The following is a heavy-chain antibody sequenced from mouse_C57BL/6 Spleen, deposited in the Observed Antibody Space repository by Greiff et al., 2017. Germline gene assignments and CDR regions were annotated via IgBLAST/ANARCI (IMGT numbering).Heavy chain of an antibody. D-gene: IGHD4-1*01. CDR1: GFTFSDYY. CDR3: ARDWGVFDY. Sequence: EVQVVESEGGLVQPGSSMKLSCTASGFTFSDYYMAWVRQVPEKGLEWVANINYDGSSTYYLDSLKSRFIISRDNAKNILYLQMSSLKSEDTATYYCARDWGVFDYWGQGTTRTVSS. CDR2: INYDGSST. J-gene: IGHJ2*01. V-gene: IGHV5-16*01.